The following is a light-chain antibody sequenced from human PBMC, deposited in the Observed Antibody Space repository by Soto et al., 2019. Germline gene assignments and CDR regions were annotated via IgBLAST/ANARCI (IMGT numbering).Light chain of an antibody. CDR1: QTINAY. CDR3: QESYRTHPT. V-gene: IGKV1-39*01. J-gene: IGKJ2*01. CDR2: AAS. Sequence: DIQMTQSPSSLSASVGDRVTITCRASQTINAYLNWYQQKPGKAPKLLIYAASSLQSGVPSRFSGSGSGTEFTLTISRLQPEDFATYYCQESYRTHPTFGQGTRLEI.